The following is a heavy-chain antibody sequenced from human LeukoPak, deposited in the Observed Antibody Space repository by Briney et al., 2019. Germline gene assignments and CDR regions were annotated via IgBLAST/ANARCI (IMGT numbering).Heavy chain of an antibody. CDR2: IYYSGST. V-gene: IGHV4-39*07. CDR3: ARRRYTSGYLDY. CDR1: GGSINSTTYY. Sequence: SETLSLTCTVSGGSINSTTYYWGWIRQPPGKGLEWIGSIYYSGSTYFNPSLKSRVTISVDTSKSQFSLKLSSLTAADTAVYYCARRRYTSGYLDYWGQGTLVTVSS. J-gene: IGHJ4*02. D-gene: IGHD3-22*01.